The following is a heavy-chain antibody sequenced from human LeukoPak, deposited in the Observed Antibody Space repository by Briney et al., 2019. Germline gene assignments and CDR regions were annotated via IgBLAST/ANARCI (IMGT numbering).Heavy chain of an antibody. D-gene: IGHD2-8*01. CDR3: ATTKRPYYYYGMDV. Sequence: GGSRRLSCSASGFTFSSYAMHWVRQAPGKGLEYVSAISSDGGSTYYADSVKGRFTIYRDNSKNTLYLQMTSLRGDDMAVYYCATTKRPYYYYGMDVWGQGTTVTVSS. CDR2: ISSDGGST. V-gene: IGHV3-64D*06. CDR1: GFTFSSYA. J-gene: IGHJ6*02.